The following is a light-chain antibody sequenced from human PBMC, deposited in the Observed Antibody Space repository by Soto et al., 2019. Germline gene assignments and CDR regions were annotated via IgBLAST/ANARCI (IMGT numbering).Light chain of an antibody. CDR1: HNIRSW. Sequence: DILMTQSPSSAYAPVGDRVTTSCRASHNIRSWLAWYQQKPGKAPKLLIYAASRLQSGVPARFSGSESGTDVTLTITSLQPEDFAAYYCQQGYSTPSTFSQGTRLEIK. V-gene: IGKV1-12*01. J-gene: IGKJ5*01. CDR3: QQGYSTPST. CDR2: AAS.